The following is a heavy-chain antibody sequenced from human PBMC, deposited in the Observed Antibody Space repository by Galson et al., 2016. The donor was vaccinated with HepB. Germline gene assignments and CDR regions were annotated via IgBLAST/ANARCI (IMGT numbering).Heavy chain of an antibody. Sequence: SLRLSCAASGLTFSSYWMHWVRQAPGKGLVSVSRINNDGSSINYVDSVKGRFTSSSDNAKNTLFLQMNSLRAEDTAVYYCARDLVEFCSGSSCQRGGMDVWGQGTTVTVSS. CDR3: ARDLVEFCSGSSCQRGGMDV. V-gene: IGHV3-74*01. J-gene: IGHJ6*02. CDR2: INNDGSSI. D-gene: IGHD2-15*01. CDR1: GLTFSSYW.